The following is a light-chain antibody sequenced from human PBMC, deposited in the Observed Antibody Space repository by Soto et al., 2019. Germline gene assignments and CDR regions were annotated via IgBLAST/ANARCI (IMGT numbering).Light chain of an antibody. CDR3: QQYGSWPRT. CDR1: QSVDRN. J-gene: IGKJ2*01. Sequence: EIVMTQSPATLSVSPGERATLSCRASQSVDRNLAWYQQRPGQAPRLLFSGASVRATGVPASFGASGSGREFTLTISSLQSEDFAVYYCQQYGSWPRTFGQGTKVDIK. CDR2: GAS. V-gene: IGKV3-15*01.